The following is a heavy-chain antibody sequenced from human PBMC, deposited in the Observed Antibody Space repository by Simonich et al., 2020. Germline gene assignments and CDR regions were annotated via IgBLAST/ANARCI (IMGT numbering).Heavy chain of an antibody. D-gene: IGHD1-26*01. CDR2: MNPNSGNT. J-gene: IGHJ4*02. CDR1: GYTFTSYV. Sequence: QVQLVQSAAEVKKPGASVKVSCTASGYTFTSYVINWVRQDTGQGLEGMRWMNPNSGNTGYAQKFQGRVTITRNTSISTAYMELSSLRSEDTAVYYCARTYSGSYYYFDYWGQGTLVTVSS. CDR3: ARTYSGSYYYFDY. V-gene: IGHV1-8*03.